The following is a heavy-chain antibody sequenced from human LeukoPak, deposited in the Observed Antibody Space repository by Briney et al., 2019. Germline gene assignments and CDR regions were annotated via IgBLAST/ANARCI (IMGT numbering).Heavy chain of an antibody. CDR1: GYPISSGYY. CDR3: ARDSYDFWSGYYTFDP. J-gene: IGHJ5*02. Sequence: KSSETLSLTCTVSGYPISSGYYWGWIRQPPGKGLEWIGSIYHSGSTYYNPSLKSRVTISVDTSKNQFSLKLSSVTAADTAVYYCARDSYDFWSGYYTFDPWGQGTLVTVST. V-gene: IGHV4-38-2*02. CDR2: IYHSGST. D-gene: IGHD3-3*01.